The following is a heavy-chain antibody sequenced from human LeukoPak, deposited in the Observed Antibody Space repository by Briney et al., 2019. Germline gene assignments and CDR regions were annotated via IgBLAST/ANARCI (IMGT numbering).Heavy chain of an antibody. Sequence: SETLSLTCAVYGGSFSGYYWSWIRQPPGKGLEWIGEINHSGSTNYNPSLKSRVTISVDTSKNQFSLKLSSVTAADTAVYYCARGRLGGPLDYWGQGTLVTVSS. D-gene: IGHD4-23*01. CDR1: GGSFSGYY. V-gene: IGHV4-34*01. CDR2: INHSGST. CDR3: ARGRLGGPLDY. J-gene: IGHJ4*02.